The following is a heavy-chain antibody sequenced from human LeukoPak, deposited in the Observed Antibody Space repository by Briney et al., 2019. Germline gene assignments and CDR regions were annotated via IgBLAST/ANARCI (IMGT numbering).Heavy chain of an antibody. CDR1: GFTFSGDA. CDR2: ISYDGSSK. Sequence: PGGSLRLSCAASGFTFSGDAMHWVRQAPGKGLDWVAVISYDGSSKYYADSVKGRFTISRDNSKNTLYLQMNSLRAEDTAVYYCARVPGNDYFGAFDSWGQGTMVTVSS. V-gene: IGHV3-30-3*01. D-gene: IGHD2/OR15-2a*01. J-gene: IGHJ3*02. CDR3: ARVPGNDYFGAFDS.